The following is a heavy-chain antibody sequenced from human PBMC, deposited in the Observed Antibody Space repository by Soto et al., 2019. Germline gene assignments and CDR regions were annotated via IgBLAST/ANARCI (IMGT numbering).Heavy chain of an antibody. CDR2: ISCSGGST. J-gene: IGHJ6*02. CDR1: GFTFSSYA. Sequence: VQLLESGGGLVQPGGSLRLSCAASGFTFSSYAMRWVRQAPGKGLEWVSAISCSGGSTYYADSVKGRFTISRDNSKNALYLQRNCPRANDTAVYYCEKLPTVTPPYYCFGMDVCSQGTTVT. V-gene: IGHV3-23*01. D-gene: IGHD2-21*02. CDR3: EKLPTVTPPYYCFGMDV.